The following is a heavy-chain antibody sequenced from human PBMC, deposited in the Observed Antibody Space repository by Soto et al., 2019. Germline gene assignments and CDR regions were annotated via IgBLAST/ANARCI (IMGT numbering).Heavy chain of an antibody. J-gene: IGHJ5*02. V-gene: IGHV3-73*02. CDR2: IRTKPNNYAT. D-gene: IGHD5-12*01. CDR1: GFTFSGSA. CDR3: TTSGYDYMTS. Sequence: EVQLVESGGGLVQPGGSLKLSCAASGFTFSGSAMHWVRQASGRGLEWVGRIRTKPNNYATAYAASVKGRFTISRDDSKNTGYLEMNSLKTEDTAVYYCTTSGYDYMTSWGQGTLVTVSS.